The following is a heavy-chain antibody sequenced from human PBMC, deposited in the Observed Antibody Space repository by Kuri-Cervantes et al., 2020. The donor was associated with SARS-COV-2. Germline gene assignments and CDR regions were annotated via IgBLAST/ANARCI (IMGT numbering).Heavy chain of an antibody. CDR2: IYYNGNG. CDR1: GGSISSYY. J-gene: IGHJ4*02. CDR3: ARATSFTSIHYYFDS. Sequence: GSLRLSCTVSGGSISSYYWTWVRQPPGKGLEFIGYIYYNGNGYNPSLESRVTMSLDTSRNQFSLRLTSVTPADTAVYYCARATSFTSIHYYFDSWGQGNLVTVSS. V-gene: IGHV4-59*01. D-gene: IGHD2-2*01.